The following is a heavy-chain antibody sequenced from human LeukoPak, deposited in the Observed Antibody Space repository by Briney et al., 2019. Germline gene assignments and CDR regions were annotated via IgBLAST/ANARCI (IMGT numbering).Heavy chain of an antibody. V-gene: IGHV1-2*02. J-gene: IGHJ4*02. D-gene: IGHD1-26*01. CDR2: INPNSGGT. Sequence: ASVKVSCKASGYSLTGYYIHWVRQAPGQGLEWMGWINPNSGGTNYAQKFQGRVTMTRDTSISTAYMELSRLRSDDTAVYYCARSRLAQSGSYGYWGQGTLVTVSS. CDR3: ARSRLAQSGSYGY. CDR1: GYSLTGYY.